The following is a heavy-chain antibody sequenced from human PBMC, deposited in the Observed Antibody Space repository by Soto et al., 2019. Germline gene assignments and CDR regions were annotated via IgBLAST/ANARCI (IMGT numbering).Heavy chain of an antibody. V-gene: IGHV4-59*01. CDR2: IYYSGST. D-gene: IGHD5-12*01. CDR3: ARASGYGKGDAFDI. CDR1: GGTISSYY. Sequence: SETLSLTCTVSGGTISSYYWSWIRQPPGKGLEWIGYIYYSGSTNYNPSLKSRVPISVDTYKNQFSLKLSSVTAADTDVYYCARASGYGKGDAFDIWGQGTMVTVSS. J-gene: IGHJ3*02.